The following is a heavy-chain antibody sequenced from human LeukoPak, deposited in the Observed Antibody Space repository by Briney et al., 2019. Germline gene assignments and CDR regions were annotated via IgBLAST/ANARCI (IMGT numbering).Heavy chain of an antibody. Sequence: GESLKISCKASGHSFTNHWIGWVRQMPGKGLEWMGIIYPGDSDTRYSPSFQGQVTISADKSISTAYLQWSSLKASDTAMYYCARPHYDFGFDYWGQGTLVTVSS. CDR3: ARPHYDFGFDY. CDR2: IYPGDSDT. J-gene: IGHJ4*02. CDR1: GHSFTNHW. D-gene: IGHD3-3*01. V-gene: IGHV5-51*01.